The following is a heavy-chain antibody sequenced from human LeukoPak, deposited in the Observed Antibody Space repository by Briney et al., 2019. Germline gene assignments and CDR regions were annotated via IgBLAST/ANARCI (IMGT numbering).Heavy chain of an antibody. CDR1: GGSFSGYY. J-gene: IGHJ4*02. Sequence: SETLSLTCAVYGGSFSGYYWSWIRQPPGKGLEWIGEINHSGSTNYNPSLKSRVTILVDTSKNQFSLKLSSVTAADTAVYYCARENGVITVSFDYWGQGTLVTVSS. CDR3: ARENGVITVSFDY. D-gene: IGHD3-22*01. CDR2: INHSGST. V-gene: IGHV4-34*01.